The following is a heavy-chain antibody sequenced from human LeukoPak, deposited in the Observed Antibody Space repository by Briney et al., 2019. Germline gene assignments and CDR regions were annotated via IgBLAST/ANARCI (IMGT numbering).Heavy chain of an antibody. J-gene: IGHJ4*02. V-gene: IGHV3-21*01. CDR1: GFIFSSYS. D-gene: IGHD3-10*01. CDR3: ARVGYYGSGSYFHLDY. Sequence: PGGSLRLSCAASGFIFSSYSMNWVRQAPGEGLEWVSSISSSSNYIYYADSVKGRLTISRDNAKNSLYLQMNSLRAEDTAVYYCARVGYYGSGSYFHLDYWGQGTLVTVSS. CDR2: ISSSSNYI.